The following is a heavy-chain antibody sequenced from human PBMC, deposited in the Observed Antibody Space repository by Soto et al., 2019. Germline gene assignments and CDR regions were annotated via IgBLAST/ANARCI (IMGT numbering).Heavy chain of an antibody. D-gene: IGHD6-19*01. CDR2: IYGGGTT. V-gene: IGHV3-53*01. J-gene: IGHJ4*02. CDR1: GFTVCSKY. Sequence: EVQLVEYGGGLIQPGGSLRLSCAASGFTVCSKYMTWVRQAPGKGLEWVSVIYGGGTTYYADSVKGRFTISRDNSKNTLYLQMNSLRAEDTAVYYCVQTTGWPGFDFWGQGTLVTVSS. CDR3: VQTTGWPGFDF.